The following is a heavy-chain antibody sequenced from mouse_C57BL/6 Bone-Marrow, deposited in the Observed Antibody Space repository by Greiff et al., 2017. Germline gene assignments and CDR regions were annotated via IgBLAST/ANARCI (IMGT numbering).Heavy chain of an antibody. V-gene: IGHV5-12*01. D-gene: IGHD2-3*01. J-gene: IGHJ4*01. CDR1: GFTFSDYY. CDR3: ASGGWLGYAMDY. CDR2: ISNGGGST. Sequence: EVKLVESGGGLVQPGGSLKLSCAASGFTFSDYYMYWVRQTPEKRLEWVAYISNGGGSTYYPDTVKGRFTISRDNAKNTLYLQMSRLKSEDTAMYYCASGGWLGYAMDYWGQGTSVTVSS.